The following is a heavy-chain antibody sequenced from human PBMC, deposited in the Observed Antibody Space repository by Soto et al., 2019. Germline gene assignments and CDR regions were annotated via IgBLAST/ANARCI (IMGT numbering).Heavy chain of an antibody. CDR1: VGSITRGGYY. J-gene: IGHJ5*02. CDR3: ARDPAP. CDR2: IYNSGTT. V-gene: IGHV4-31*03. Sequence: TLYLTCTVSVGSITRGGYYWSWIRQHPGKGLEWIGYIYNSGTTYYNPSLKSRVTISVDTSKNQFSLKLTSVTAADTAVYYCARDPAPWGQGTLVTVSS.